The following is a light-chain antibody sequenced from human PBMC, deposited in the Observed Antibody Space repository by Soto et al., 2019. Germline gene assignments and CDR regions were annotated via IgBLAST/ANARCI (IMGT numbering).Light chain of an antibody. J-gene: IGKJ1*01. V-gene: IGKV2-28*01. CDR3: MQALQTPRT. CDR2: LGS. Sequence: DLVMTQSPLSLPVTPGEPASISCRSSQSLLYSNGYNYLDWYLQKPGQSPQLLIYLGSNRASGVPDRFSGSGSGTDFTLEISRVEAEDVGVYYCMQALQTPRTFGQGTKVEIK. CDR1: QSLLYSNGYNY.